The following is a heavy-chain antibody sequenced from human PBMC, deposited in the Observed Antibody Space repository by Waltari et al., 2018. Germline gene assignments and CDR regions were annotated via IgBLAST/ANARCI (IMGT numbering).Heavy chain of an antibody. J-gene: IGHJ6*02. D-gene: IGHD2-8*01. CDR1: GFTFSTYW. CDR3: VRASYNGSDARCYYFYGLDV. Sequence: EVQLVESGGGIVQPGGSLRLSCADSGFTFSTYWLHWGRQAPGKGQLWDPRIMGEVTDKDSAEAVTGRFAVARDNANNTLYLQMNNLRAEYTAIYHCVRASYNGSDARCYYFYGLDVWGPGTMVTVSS. CDR2: IMGEVTDK. V-gene: IGHV3-74*01.